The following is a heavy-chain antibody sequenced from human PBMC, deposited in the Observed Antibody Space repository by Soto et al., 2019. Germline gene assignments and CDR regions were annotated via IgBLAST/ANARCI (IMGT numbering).Heavy chain of an antibody. CDR2: IRSKANSYAT. D-gene: IGHD3-22*01. J-gene: IGHJ4*02. Sequence: EVQLVESGGGLVQPGGSLKLSCAASGFTFSGSAMHWVRQASGKGLEWVGRIRSKANSYATAYAASVKGRFTISRDDSTSTAYLQLTSLNTEDTAVYYCRGYDNSGPTLGDYWGQGTLVTVSS. CDR3: RGYDNSGPTLGDY. CDR1: GFTFSGSA. V-gene: IGHV3-73*02.